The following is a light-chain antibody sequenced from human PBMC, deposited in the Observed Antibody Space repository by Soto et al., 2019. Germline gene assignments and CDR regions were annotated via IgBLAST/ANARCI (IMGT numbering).Light chain of an antibody. CDR2: RNN. CDR1: SSNIGSNY. Sequence: QSALTQPPSASGTPGQRVTISCSGSSSNIGSNYVYWYQQPPGTAPKLLIYRNNQRPSGVPDRFSGSKSGTSASLAISGLRSEDEADYYCAAWDDSLSGLFGGGTKLTVL. J-gene: IGLJ2*01. V-gene: IGLV1-47*01. CDR3: AAWDDSLSGL.